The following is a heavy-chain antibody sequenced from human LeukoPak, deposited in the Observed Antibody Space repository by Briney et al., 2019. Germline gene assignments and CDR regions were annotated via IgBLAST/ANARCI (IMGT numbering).Heavy chain of an antibody. CDR3: ARDVHRGSYYYYGMDV. CDR2: ISYDGSIK. D-gene: IGHD1-26*01. J-gene: IGHJ6*02. V-gene: IGHV3-30*04. CDR1: GFTLSSYA. Sequence: GGSLRLSCAASGFTLSSYAMHWVRQAPGKGLEWVAVISYDGSIKYYADSVKGRFTISRDNSKNTLFLQMNSLRVEDTAVYYCARDVHRGSYYYYGMDVWGQGTTVTVSS.